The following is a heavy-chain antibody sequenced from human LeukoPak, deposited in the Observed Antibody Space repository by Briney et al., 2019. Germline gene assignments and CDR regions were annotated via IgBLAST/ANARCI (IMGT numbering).Heavy chain of an antibody. CDR1: GFTFSDYY. J-gene: IGHJ4*02. V-gene: IGHV3-7*01. Sequence: GGSLRLSCAASGFTFSDYYMSWVRQAPGKGLEWVAYIKKTGSETYYVDSVKGRFTITRDNTRNSLFLQMYSLRAEDTAVYFCAREDGYCSGGNCYSYFDSWGQGTLVTVSS. CDR2: IKKTGSET. CDR3: AREDGYCSGGNCYSYFDS. D-gene: IGHD2-15*01.